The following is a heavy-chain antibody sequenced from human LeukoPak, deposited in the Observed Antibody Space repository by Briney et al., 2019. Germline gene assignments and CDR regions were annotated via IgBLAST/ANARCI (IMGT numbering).Heavy chain of an antibody. CDR2: IYPGDSDT. V-gene: IGHV5-51*01. D-gene: IGHD2-2*02. J-gene: IGHJ5*02. Sequence: GESLKTSCKGSGYSFTSYWIGWVRQMPGKGLEWMGIIYPGDSDTRYSPSFQGQVTISADKSISTAYLQWSSLKASDTAMYYCARQFVVVPAAIDQNWFDPWGQGTLVTVSS. CDR1: GYSFTSYW. CDR3: ARQFVVVPAAIDQNWFDP.